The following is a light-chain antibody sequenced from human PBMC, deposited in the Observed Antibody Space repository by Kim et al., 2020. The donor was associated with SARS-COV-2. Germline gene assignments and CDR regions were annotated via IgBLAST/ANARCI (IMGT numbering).Light chain of an antibody. CDR2: TAS. V-gene: IGKV1-9*01. CDR1: QGISSY. CDR3: EQLHSYPRT. Sequence: DIQLTQSPSFLSASVGDRVTITCRASQGISSYLAWYQQRPGKAPNLLIHTASSLQSGVPSRFSGSGSGTEFTLTISSLQPEDFATYYCEQLHSYPRTFGQGTKLEI. J-gene: IGKJ2*01.